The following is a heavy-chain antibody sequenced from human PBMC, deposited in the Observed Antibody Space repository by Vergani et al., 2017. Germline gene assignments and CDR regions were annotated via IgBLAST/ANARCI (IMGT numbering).Heavy chain of an antibody. Sequence: VQLVESGGGLVKPGGSLRLSCAASGFTFSSYAMSWVRQAPGKGLEWVSAISGSGGSTYYADSVKGRFTISRDNSKNTLYLQMTSLRAEDTAVYYCAKVFVVVPAASYYFDYWGQGTLVTVSS. CDR2: ISGSGGST. CDR1: GFTFSSYA. V-gene: IGHV3-23*04. J-gene: IGHJ4*02. D-gene: IGHD2-2*01. CDR3: AKVFVVVPAASYYFDY.